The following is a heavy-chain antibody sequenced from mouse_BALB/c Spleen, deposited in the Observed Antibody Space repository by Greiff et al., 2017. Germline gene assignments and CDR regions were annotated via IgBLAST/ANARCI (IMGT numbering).Heavy chain of an antibody. Sequence: VQLQQPGAELVKPGAPVKLSCKASGYTFTSYWMNWVKQRPGRGLEWIGRIDPSDSETHYNQKFKDKATLTVDKSSSTAYIQLSSLTSEDSAVYYCARNEGYYFAYWGQGTLVTVSA. CDR3: ARNEGYYFAY. CDR1: GYTFTSYW. D-gene: IGHD2-3*01. CDR2: IDPSDSET. V-gene: IGHV1-69*02. J-gene: IGHJ3*01.